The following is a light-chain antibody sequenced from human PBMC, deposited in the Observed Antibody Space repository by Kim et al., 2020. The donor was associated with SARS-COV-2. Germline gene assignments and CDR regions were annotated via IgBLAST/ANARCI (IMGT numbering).Light chain of an antibody. Sequence: GQSITISCTGTSSDVGDYNYVSWYQQQPNQAPKLVIYDVTERPSGVSNLFSGSKSGNTASLTISGLQTEDEGDYYCTSYTSSSTYVFGTGTKVTVL. CDR1: SSDVGDYNY. CDR2: DVT. CDR3: TSYTSSSTYV. V-gene: IGLV2-14*03. J-gene: IGLJ1*01.